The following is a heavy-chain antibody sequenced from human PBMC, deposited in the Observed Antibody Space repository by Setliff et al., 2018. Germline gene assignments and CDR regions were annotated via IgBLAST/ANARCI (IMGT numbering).Heavy chain of an antibody. D-gene: IGHD5-18*01. CDR2: ISSSGSTI. Sequence: PGGSLRLSCAASGFTFSSYEMNWVRQAPGKGLEWVSYISSSGSTIYYADSVKGRFTISRDNAKNSLYLQMNSLRAEDTAVYYCARTEYSYRYGSDYYYYGMDVWGQGTTVTVSS. CDR3: ARTEYSYRYGSDYYYYGMDV. J-gene: IGHJ6*02. CDR1: GFTFSSYE. V-gene: IGHV3-48*03.